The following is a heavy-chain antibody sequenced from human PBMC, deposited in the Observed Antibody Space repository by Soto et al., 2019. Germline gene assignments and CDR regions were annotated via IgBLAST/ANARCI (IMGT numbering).Heavy chain of an antibody. J-gene: IGHJ4*02. CDR1: GASMRNYY. CDR3: VREGDYSDNNGYPLFDY. V-gene: IGHV4-4*07. D-gene: IGHD3-22*01. Sequence: QVQLQESGPGLLKPSETLSLTCTVSGASMRNYYWSWIRQPAGKGLEWIGRIFGSGETYYNPSLKSRNMLLVDLSKSQFSLELTSVTAADTAVYFCVREGDYSDNNGYPLFDYWGQGTLVTVSP. CDR2: IFGSGET.